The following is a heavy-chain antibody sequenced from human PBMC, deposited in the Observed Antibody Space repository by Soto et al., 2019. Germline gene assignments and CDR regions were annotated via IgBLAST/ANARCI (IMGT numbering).Heavy chain of an antibody. V-gene: IGHV3-23*01. J-gene: IGHJ4*02. CDR3: AKRPLALRVFDD. CDR2: IGANGRPT. CDR1: GFIFSNYA. Sequence: EVQLLDSGGGLVQPGESLRLSCAASGFIFSNYAMNWVRQAPGKGLKWVLTIGANGRPTYYADSVRRRFTISRDNSRDTLYLQMNSLRPEDTAVYYCAKRPLALRVFDDWGQRTLVTVAS. D-gene: IGHD1-7*01.